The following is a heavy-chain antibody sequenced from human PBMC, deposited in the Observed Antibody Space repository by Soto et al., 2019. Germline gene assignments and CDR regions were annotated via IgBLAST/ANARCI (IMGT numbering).Heavy chain of an antibody. CDR1: GYTFTSYD. CDR2: MNPNSGNT. CDR3: ARVRMVRGTNWFDP. D-gene: IGHD3-10*01. V-gene: IGHV1-8*01. Sequence: EASVKVSCKASGYTFTSYDINWVRQATGQGLEWMGWMNPNSGNTGYAQKFQGRVTMTRNTSISTAYMELSSLRSEDTAVYYCARVRMVRGTNWFDPWGQGTLVTVSS. J-gene: IGHJ5*02.